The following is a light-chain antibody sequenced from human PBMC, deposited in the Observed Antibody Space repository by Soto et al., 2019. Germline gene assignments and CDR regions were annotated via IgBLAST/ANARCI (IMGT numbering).Light chain of an antibody. CDR3: SSYSGSSTLYV. V-gene: IGLV2-14*03. J-gene: IGLJ1*01. CDR2: DVT. Sequence: QSALPQPASVSGSAGQSITISCTGTSNDVGGYNYVSWYQQHPGKAPKLIIYDVTIRPSGVSNRFSGSKSGNTASLAISGLRAEDEADYHCSSYSGSSTLYVFGTGTKVTVL. CDR1: SNDVGGYNY.